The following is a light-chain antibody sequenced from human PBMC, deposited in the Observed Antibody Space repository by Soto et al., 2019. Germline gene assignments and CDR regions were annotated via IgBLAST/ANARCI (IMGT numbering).Light chain of an antibody. J-gene: IGLJ1*01. Sequence: ALTQPRSVSGSPGQSVTISCTGTSSDVGDYNYVSWYQQHPGKVPKVMIYDVSKRPSGVPDRFSGSKSGNTASLTISGLQAEDEADYYCCSHAGSYTYVFGTGTKVTVL. CDR1: SSDVGDYNY. CDR3: CSHAGSYTYV. CDR2: DVS. V-gene: IGLV2-11*01.